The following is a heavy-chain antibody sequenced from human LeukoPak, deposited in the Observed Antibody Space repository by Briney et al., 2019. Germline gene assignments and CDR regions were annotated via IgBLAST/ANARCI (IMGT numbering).Heavy chain of an antibody. CDR1: GYTFTSYG. CDR3: ASSSSEYYYYMDV. D-gene: IGHD6-6*01. V-gene: IGHV1-18*01. Sequence: GASVEVSCKASGYTFTSYGISWVRQAPGQGLEWMGWISAYNGNTNYAQKLQGRVTMTTDTSTSTAYMELRSLRSDDTAVYYCASSSSEYYYYMDVWGKGTTVTVSS. CDR2: ISAYNGNT. J-gene: IGHJ6*03.